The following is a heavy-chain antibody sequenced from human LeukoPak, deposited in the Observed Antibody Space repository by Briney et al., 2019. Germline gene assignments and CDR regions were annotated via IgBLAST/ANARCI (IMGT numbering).Heavy chain of an antibody. V-gene: IGHV3-48*01. CDR1: GFTFSSYE. D-gene: IGHD5-18*01. CDR3: ARAGCGYSYGCYAFDI. J-gene: IGHJ3*02. Sequence: PGGSLRLSCAASGFTFSSYEMNWVRQAPGKGLEWVSYISSSSSTIYYADSVKGRFTISRDNAKNSLYLQMNSLRAEDTAVYYCARAGCGYSYGCYAFDIWGQGTMVTVSS. CDR2: ISSSSSTI.